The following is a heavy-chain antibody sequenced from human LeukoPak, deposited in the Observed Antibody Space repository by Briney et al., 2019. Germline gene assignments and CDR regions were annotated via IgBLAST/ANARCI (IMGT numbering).Heavy chain of an antibody. J-gene: IGHJ4*02. D-gene: IGHD6-19*01. CDR3: ATDRWGGLGWFRRYNSLYY. V-gene: IGHV1-8*03. CDR2: MNPNSGNT. Sequence: GASVKVSCKASGYTFTSYDINWVRQATGQGLEWMGWMNPNSGNTGYAQKFQGRVTITRNTSISTAYMELSSLRSEDTAVYYCATDRWGGLGWFRRYNSLYYWGQGTLVTVSS. CDR1: GYTFTSYD.